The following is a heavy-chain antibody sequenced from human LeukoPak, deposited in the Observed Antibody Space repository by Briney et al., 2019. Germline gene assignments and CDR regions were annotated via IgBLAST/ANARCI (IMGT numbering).Heavy chain of an antibody. D-gene: IGHD6-13*01. CDR1: GFTFSSYG. Sequence: GGSLRLSCAASGFTFSSYGMHWVRQAPGKGLEWVAIISYDGTNKYYADSVKGRFTISRDNSKNTLYLQMNSLRGEDAAVYYCAKDRSSSWYFLGYSDYWGQGTLVSVSS. CDR3: AKDRSSSWYFLGYSDY. CDR2: ISYDGTNK. J-gene: IGHJ4*02. V-gene: IGHV3-30*18.